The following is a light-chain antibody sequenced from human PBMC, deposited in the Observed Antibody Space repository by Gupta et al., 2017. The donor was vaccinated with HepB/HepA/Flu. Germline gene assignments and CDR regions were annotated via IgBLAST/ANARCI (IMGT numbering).Light chain of an antibody. CDR2: LGS. Sequence: DIVMTQSPLSLPVTPGEPASISCRSSQSLLHSNGYNYLDWYLQKPGQSPQLLIYLGSNRASGVPDRFSGSGSGTDFTLKISRVEAEDVGVYYCRQALRTPRTFGPGTKVDIK. J-gene: IGKJ3*01. CDR1: QSLLHSNGYNY. CDR3: RQALRTPRT. V-gene: IGKV2-28*01.